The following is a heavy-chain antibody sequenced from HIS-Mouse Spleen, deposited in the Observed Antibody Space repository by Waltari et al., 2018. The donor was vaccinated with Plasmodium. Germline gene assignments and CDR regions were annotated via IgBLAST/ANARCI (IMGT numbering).Heavy chain of an antibody. CDR1: GYSISSGYY. D-gene: IGHD6-13*01. J-gene: IGHJ5*02. CDR3: ARGVGYSSSWYWFDP. CDR2: IYHSGST. Sequence: QVQLQESGPGLVKPSETLSLTCTVSGYSISSGYYWGWIRPPPGKGLEWIGSIYHSGSTYYNPSLKSRVTISVDTSKNQFSLKLSSVTAADTAVYYCARGVGYSSSWYWFDPWGQGTLVTVSS. V-gene: IGHV4-38-2*02.